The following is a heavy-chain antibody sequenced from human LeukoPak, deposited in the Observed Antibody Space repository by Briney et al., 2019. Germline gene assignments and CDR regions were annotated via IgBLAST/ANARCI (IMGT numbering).Heavy chain of an antibody. CDR2: IYYSGST. CDR1: GGSISSGGYY. D-gene: IGHD3-22*01. Sequence: SQTLSLTCTVSGGSISSGGYYWSWIRQHPGKGLEWIGYIYYSGSTYYNPSLKSRVTISVDTSKNQFSLKLSSVTAADTAVYYCAREKTYYYDRSVIDYWGQGTLVTVSS. J-gene: IGHJ4*02. CDR3: AREKTYYYDRSVIDY. V-gene: IGHV4-31*03.